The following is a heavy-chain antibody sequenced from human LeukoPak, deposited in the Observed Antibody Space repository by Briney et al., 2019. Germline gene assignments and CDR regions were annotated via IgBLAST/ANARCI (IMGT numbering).Heavy chain of an antibody. D-gene: IGHD2-21*02. Sequence: ASVKVSVTTSGYTFTAYYMHWVRQAPGQGLEWMGWINPNSGGTDSAQKFQGRVTLTRPTTISTAYMELSRLRSEDTAVYFCASGERVVAPIPAYYFDYRGHGDPVSVSS. CDR3: ASGERVVAPIPAYYFDY. CDR2: INPNSGGT. J-gene: IGHJ4*03. CDR1: GYTFTAYY. V-gene: IGHV1-2*02.